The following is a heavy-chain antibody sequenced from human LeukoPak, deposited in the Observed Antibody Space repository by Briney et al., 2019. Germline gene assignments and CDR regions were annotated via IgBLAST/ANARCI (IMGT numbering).Heavy chain of an antibody. CDR3: AKAQRPSDSTGYLDY. J-gene: IGHJ4*02. D-gene: IGHD3-22*01. CDR1: GFTFSNYA. Sequence: GGSLRLSCAASGFTFSNYAMTWVRQAPGRGLEWVSAISGSGGSTYYAASVKGRFTISRDNSKNTLDLQMNSLRAEDTALYYCAKAQRPSDSTGYLDYWGQGTLVTVSS. V-gene: IGHV3-23*01. CDR2: ISGSGGST.